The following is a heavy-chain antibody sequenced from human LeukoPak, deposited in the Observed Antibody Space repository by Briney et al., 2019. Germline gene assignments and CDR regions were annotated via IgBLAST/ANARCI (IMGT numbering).Heavy chain of an antibody. CDR2: IKQDGSEK. Sequence: QPGGSLRLSCAASGFTFSSYWMSWVRQAPGKGLEWVANIKQDGSEKYYVDSVKGRFTISRDNTKNSLYLQMNSLRAEDMAVYYCARVAWYDFWSSNWFDPWGQGTLVTVSS. V-gene: IGHV3-7*01. CDR3: ARVAWYDFWSSNWFDP. J-gene: IGHJ5*02. D-gene: IGHD3-3*01. CDR1: GFTFSSYW.